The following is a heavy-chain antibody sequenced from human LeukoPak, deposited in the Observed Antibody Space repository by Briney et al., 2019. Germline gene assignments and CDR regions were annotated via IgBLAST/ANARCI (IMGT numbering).Heavy chain of an antibody. J-gene: IGHJ4*02. D-gene: IGHD6-19*01. CDR2: ISGSGGST. CDR3: AKVCSSGCHGEFDY. CDR1: GFTFSSYA. V-gene: IGHV3-23*01. Sequence: PGGSLRLSCAASGFTFSSYAMSWVRRAPGKGLEWVSAISGSGGSTYYADSVKGRFTISRDNSKNTLYLQMNSLRAEDTAVYYCAKVCSSGCHGEFDYWGQGTLVTVSS.